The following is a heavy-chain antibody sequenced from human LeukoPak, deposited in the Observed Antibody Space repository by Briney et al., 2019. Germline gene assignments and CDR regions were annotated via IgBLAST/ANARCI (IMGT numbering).Heavy chain of an antibody. CDR3: ATRLTADSYEASDI. Sequence: PGGSLRLSCAGSGFTFSRFSMIWVRQAPGKGLEWVASISSGSHHKYHADSLKGRFTISRDNGKNSLFLQMNSLRAEDTALYYCATRLTADSYEASDIWGQGTMVTVSS. D-gene: IGHD6-13*01. V-gene: IGHV3-21*06. CDR1: GFTFSRFS. CDR2: ISSGSHHK. J-gene: IGHJ3*02.